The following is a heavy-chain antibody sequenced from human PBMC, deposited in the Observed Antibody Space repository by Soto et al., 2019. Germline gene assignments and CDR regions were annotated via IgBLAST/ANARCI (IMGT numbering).Heavy chain of an antibody. V-gene: IGHV3-21*01. J-gene: IGHJ4*02. D-gene: IGHD5-12*01. CDR1: GFTFSSYS. CDR2: ISSSISYI. CDR3: AREVSKYSGYDFDY. Sequence: EVQLVESGGGLVKPGGSLRLSCAASGFTFSSYSMNWVRQAPGKGLEWVSSISSSISYISYADSVKGRFTISRDNAKNSLYLQMNRRRAEDTAVYYCAREVSKYSGYDFDYWGQGTLVTVSS.